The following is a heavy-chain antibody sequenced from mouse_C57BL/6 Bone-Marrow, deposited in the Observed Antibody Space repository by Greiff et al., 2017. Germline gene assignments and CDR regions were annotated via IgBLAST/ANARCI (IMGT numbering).Heavy chain of an antibody. D-gene: IGHD2-3*01. CDR3: ARAGWLLRAWFAY. J-gene: IGHJ3*01. V-gene: IGHV1-69*01. CDR1: GYPFPSYW. CDR2: IAPSDSYT. Sequence: PLPPPGASLLLPGASVTLSFHASGYPFPSYWMPWVKQRPGQGLEWIGEIAPSDSYTNYNQKFKGTSTLTVDKSSSTAYMQLSSLTSEDSAVYYCARAGWLLRAWFAYWGQGTLVTVSA.